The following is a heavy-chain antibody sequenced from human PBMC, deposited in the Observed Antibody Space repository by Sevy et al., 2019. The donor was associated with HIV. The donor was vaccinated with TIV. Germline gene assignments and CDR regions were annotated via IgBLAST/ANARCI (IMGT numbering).Heavy chain of an antibody. Sequence: SETLSLTCAVYGGSFSGYYWSWIRQPPGKGLEWIGEINHSGSTNYNPSLKRRVTISVDTSKNQFSLKLSSVTAADTALYGYARREYWSYWGQGTLVSVSS. V-gene: IGHV4-34*01. CDR3: ARREYWSY. J-gene: IGHJ4*02. CDR1: GGSFSGYY. CDR2: INHSGST. D-gene: IGHD6-6*01.